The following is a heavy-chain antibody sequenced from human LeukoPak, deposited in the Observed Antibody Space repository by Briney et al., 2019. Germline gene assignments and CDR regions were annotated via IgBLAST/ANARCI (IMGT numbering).Heavy chain of an antibody. Sequence: SETLSLTCTVSGGSISSGSYYWSWIRQPAGKGLEWIGRIYTSGSTNYSPSLKSRVTISVDTSKNQFSLKLSSVTAADTAVYYCARDIVVVVAAQYYYYYMDVWGKGTTVTVSS. D-gene: IGHD2-15*01. J-gene: IGHJ6*03. CDR1: GGSISSGSYY. CDR2: IYTSGST. CDR3: ARDIVVVVAAQYYYYYMDV. V-gene: IGHV4-61*02.